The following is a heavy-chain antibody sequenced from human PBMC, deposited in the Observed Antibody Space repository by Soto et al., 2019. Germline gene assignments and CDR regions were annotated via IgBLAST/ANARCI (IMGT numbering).Heavy chain of an antibody. CDR2: ISAYNGNT. J-gene: IGHJ3*02. CDR1: GYTFTSYG. CDR3: ARASQDIVVVTAIPYAFDI. D-gene: IGHD2-21*02. Sequence: QVQLVQSGAEVKKPGASVKVSCKASGYTFTSYGISWVRQAPGQGLEWMGWISAYNGNTNYAQKLQGRVTMTTDTSTSTAYMELRSLRSDDTAVYYCARASQDIVVVTAIPYAFDIWGPGTMVTVSS. V-gene: IGHV1-18*04.